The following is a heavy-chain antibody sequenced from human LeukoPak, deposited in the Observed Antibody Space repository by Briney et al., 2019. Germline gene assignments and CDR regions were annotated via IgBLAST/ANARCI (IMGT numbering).Heavy chain of an antibody. D-gene: IGHD3-10*01. Sequence: KTSETLSLTCAVYGGSFSGYYWSWIRQPPGKGLEWIGEINHSGSTNYNPSLKSRVTISVDTSKNQFSLKLSSVTAADTAVYYCARHRRYYGSGSYYTVYYYMDVWGKGTTVTISS. J-gene: IGHJ6*03. CDR3: ARHRRYYGSGSYYTVYYYMDV. CDR1: GGSFSGYY. V-gene: IGHV4-34*01. CDR2: INHSGST.